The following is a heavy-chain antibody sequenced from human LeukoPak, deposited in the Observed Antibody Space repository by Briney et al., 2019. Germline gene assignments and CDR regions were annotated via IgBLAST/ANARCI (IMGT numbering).Heavy chain of an antibody. CDR3: ARSLNAGAFDI. J-gene: IGHJ3*02. Sequence: GASVKVSCKAAGGTFSSYAISWVRQAPGQGLEWMGIINPSGGSTSYAQKFQGRVTMTRDTSTSTVYMELSSLRSEDTAVYYCARSLNAGAFDIWGQGTMVTVSS. CDR1: GGTFSSYA. CDR2: INPSGGST. V-gene: IGHV1-46*01.